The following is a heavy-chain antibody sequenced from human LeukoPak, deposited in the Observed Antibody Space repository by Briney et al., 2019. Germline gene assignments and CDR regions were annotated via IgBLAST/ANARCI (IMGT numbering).Heavy chain of an antibody. J-gene: IGHJ5*01. V-gene: IGHV3-48*03. D-gene: IGHD1-1*01. CDR1: GFIFSSHE. Sequence: GGSLRLSCAASGFIFSSHEMNWVRQAPGKGLEWVSYISGSGSAIYYADTVKGRFTISRDNAKNSLYLQMNSMRAEDTVVYYCAREVKAATGTWWLDSWGQGTLVTVSS. CDR2: ISGSGSAI. CDR3: AREVKAATGTWWLDS.